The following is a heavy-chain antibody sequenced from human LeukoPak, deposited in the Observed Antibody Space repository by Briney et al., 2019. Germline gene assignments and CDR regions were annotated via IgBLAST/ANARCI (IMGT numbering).Heavy chain of an antibody. Sequence: GGSLRLSCAASGFTFRGYAMSWVRQAPGKGLEWVSAVSGSGGTTYYADSVRGRFTISRDNSKNTLYLQMNSLRAEDTAVYYCAKVKDYYYDSSGYSEYFDYWGQGTLVTVSS. J-gene: IGHJ4*02. CDR1: GFTFRGYA. V-gene: IGHV3-23*01. CDR3: AKVKDYYYDSSGYSEYFDY. CDR2: VSGSGGTT. D-gene: IGHD3-22*01.